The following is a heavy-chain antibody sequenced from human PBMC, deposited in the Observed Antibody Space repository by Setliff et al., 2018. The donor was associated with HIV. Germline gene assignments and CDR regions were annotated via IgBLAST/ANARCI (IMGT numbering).Heavy chain of an antibody. V-gene: IGHV4-59*08. CDR2: GHHSGHT. CDR3: ARQVTVVGYFETAAGSFNY. J-gene: IGHJ4*02. D-gene: IGHD2-21*01. Sequence: SETLSLTCSVSGDSITSHYWNWIRQSPGKGLEWIGFGHHSGHTRQNPSLASRVTISVDMSKNQFSLKLNSLSAADTAVYYCARQVTVVGYFETAAGSFNYWGPGTLVTVSS. CDR1: GDSITSHY.